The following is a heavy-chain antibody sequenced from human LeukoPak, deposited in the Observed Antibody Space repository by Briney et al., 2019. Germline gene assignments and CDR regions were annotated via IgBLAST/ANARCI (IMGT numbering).Heavy chain of an antibody. D-gene: IGHD3-10*01. CDR1: GFIFSSYN. V-gene: IGHV3-48*01. J-gene: IGHJ4*02. Sequence: PGGSLRLSCAASGFIFSSYNMNWVRQAPGKGREWVSYISYSSSTIYYADSVKGRFTISRDNAKNSLYLQMNSLRAEDTAVYYCARAGFTFSDYFGSFFDYWGQGTLVTVSS. CDR3: ARAGFTFSDYFGSFFDY. CDR2: ISYSSSTI.